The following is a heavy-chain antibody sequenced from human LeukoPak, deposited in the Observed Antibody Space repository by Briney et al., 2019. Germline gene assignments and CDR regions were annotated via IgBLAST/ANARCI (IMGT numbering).Heavy chain of an antibody. Sequence: SETLSLTCTVSGGSISSSSYYWGWIRQPPGKGLEWIGYIYYSGTTNYNPSLKSRVTISVDTSKNQFSLKLSSVTAADTAVYYCARLSDGVIGPFDYWGQGTLVTVSS. J-gene: IGHJ4*02. CDR2: IYYSGTT. CDR3: ARLSDGVIGPFDY. CDR1: GGSISSSSYY. D-gene: IGHD3-16*02. V-gene: IGHV4-61*05.